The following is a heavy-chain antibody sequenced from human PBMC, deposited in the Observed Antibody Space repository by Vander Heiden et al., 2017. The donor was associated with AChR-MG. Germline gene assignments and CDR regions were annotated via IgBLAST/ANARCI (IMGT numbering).Heavy chain of an antibody. V-gene: IGHV1-69*01. D-gene: IGHD5-18*01. Sequence: QVQLVQSGAEVKKPGSSVKVSCKASGGTFSSYAISWVRQAPGQGLEWMGGIIPIFGTANYAQKFQGRVTITADESTSTAYMELSSLRSEDTAVYYCARGIIQLWFHQIYYYYYMDVWGKVTTVTDSS. CDR3: ARGIIQLWFHQIYYYYYMDV. CDR2: IIPIFGTA. J-gene: IGHJ6*03. CDR1: GGTFSSYA.